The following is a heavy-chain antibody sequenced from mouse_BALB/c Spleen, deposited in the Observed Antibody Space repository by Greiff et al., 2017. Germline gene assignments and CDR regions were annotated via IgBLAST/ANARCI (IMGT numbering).Heavy chain of an antibody. CDR1: GYTFTDYA. CDR2: ISTYYGDA. D-gene: IGHD2-4*01. Sequence: VQLQQSGAELVRPGVSVKISCKGSGYTFTDYAMHWVKQSHAKSLEWIGVISTYYGDASYNQKFKGKARMTVDKSSSTAYMELARLTSEDSAIYYCARKGDYDGNLWFAYWGQGTLVTVSA. V-gene: IGHV1S137*01. J-gene: IGHJ3*01. CDR3: ARKGDYDGNLWFAY.